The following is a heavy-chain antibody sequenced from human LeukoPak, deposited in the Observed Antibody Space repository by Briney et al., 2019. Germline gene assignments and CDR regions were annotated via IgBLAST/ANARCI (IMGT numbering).Heavy chain of an antibody. CDR2: IYYSGST. D-gene: IGHD2-15*01. CDR1: GGSISSSSYY. Sequence: SETLSPTCTVSGGSISSSSYYWGWIRQPPGKGLEWIGSIYYSGSTYYNPSLKSRVTISVDTSKNQFSLKLSSVTAADTAVYYCARHISALGYCSGGSCKAGIYDSSGSSDAFDIWGQGTMVTVSS. V-gene: IGHV4-39*01. CDR3: ARHISALGYCSGGSCKAGIYDSSGSSDAFDI. J-gene: IGHJ3*02.